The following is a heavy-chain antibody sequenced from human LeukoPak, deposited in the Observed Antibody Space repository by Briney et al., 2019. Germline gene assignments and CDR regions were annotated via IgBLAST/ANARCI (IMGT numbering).Heavy chain of an antibody. Sequence: SETLSLTCAVYGGSFSGYYWGWIRQAPGKGLEWIGEINHSGSTYYNPSLKSRVTISVDTSKNQFFLKLSSVTAADTAVYYCARGSLGVYGDYEQSPWFDPWGQGTLVTASS. CDR3: ARGSLGVYGDYEQSPWFDP. J-gene: IGHJ5*02. CDR2: INHSGST. CDR1: GGSFSGYY. V-gene: IGHV4-34*01. D-gene: IGHD4-17*01.